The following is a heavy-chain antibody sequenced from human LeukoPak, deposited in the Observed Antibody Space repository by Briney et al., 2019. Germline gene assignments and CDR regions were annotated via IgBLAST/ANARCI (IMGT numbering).Heavy chain of an antibody. V-gene: IGHV4-38-2*01. CDR2: IYHSGST. D-gene: IGHD3-3*01. CDR3: ARAKLYMDFWSNAFDI. CDR1: GYSISSGYY. J-gene: IGHJ3*02. Sequence: SETLSLTCAVSGYSISSGYYWGWIRQPPGKGLEWIGSIYHSGSTYYNPSLKSRVTISVDTSKNQFSLKLSSVTAADTAVYYCARAKLYMDFWSNAFDIWGQGTMVTVSS.